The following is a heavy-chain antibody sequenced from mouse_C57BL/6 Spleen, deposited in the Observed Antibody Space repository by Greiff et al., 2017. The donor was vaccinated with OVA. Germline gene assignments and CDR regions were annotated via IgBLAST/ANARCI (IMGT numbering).Heavy chain of an antibody. J-gene: IGHJ2*01. CDR3: ARHDYYDYDAYFDY. CDR1: GFTFSSYG. CDR2: ISSGGSYT. Sequence: EVQVVESGGDLVKPGGSLKLSCAASGFTFSSYGMSWVRQTPDKRLEWVATISSGGSYTYYPDSVKGRFTISRDNAKNTLHLQMSSLKSEDTAMYYCARHDYYDYDAYFDYWGQGTTLTVSS. V-gene: IGHV5-6*01. D-gene: IGHD2-4*01.